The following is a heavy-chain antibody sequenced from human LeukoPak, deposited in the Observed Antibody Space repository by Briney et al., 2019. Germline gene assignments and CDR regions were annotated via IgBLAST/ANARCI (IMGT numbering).Heavy chain of an antibody. Sequence: GRSLRLSCEASGFTLDDYAMHWVRQVPGKGLEWVAGISWNSVTTGYGDSVKGRFTISRDNAKNSLYLQMNSLRPEDTALYYCTKGRSWYYFDFWGQGTLVTVSS. CDR1: GFTLDDYA. J-gene: IGHJ4*02. CDR3: TKGRSWYYFDF. D-gene: IGHD6-13*01. V-gene: IGHV3-9*01. CDR2: ISWNSVTT.